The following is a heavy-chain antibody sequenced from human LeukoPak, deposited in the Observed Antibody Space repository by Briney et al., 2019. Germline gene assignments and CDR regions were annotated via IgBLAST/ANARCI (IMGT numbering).Heavy chain of an antibody. CDR2: IKQDGSEK. CDR1: GFTFSSRDW. Sequence: GGSLRLSCVASGFTFSSRDWMTWVRQAPGKGLEWVANIKQDGSEKNYVDSVKGRFTISRDNAKNSVDLQMNSLRVEDTAVYYCAEKPWWGQGTLVTVSS. CDR3: AEKPW. J-gene: IGHJ4*02. V-gene: IGHV3-7*03.